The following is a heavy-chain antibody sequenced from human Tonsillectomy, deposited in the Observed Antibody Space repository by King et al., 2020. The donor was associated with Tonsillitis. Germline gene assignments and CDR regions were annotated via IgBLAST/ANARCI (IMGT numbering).Heavy chain of an antibody. CDR3: ARGVGDGHNYFDY. CDR2: VYYSGST. D-gene: IGHD5-24*01. V-gene: IGHV4-39*01. Sequence: QLQESGPGLVEPSETLSLTCTVSGGSISSSGYYWGWIRQPPGKGLEWIGCVYYSGSTYYNPPLKSRVTISVDTSKNQFSLKLSAVTAADTAVYYCARGVGDGHNYFDYWGQGTLVTVSS. CDR1: GGSISSSGYY. J-gene: IGHJ4*02.